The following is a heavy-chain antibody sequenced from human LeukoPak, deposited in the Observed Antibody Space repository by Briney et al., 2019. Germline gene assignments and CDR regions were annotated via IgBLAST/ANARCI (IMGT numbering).Heavy chain of an antibody. CDR1: GGSISSYY. J-gene: IGHJ6*03. CDR2: IYYSGST. V-gene: IGHV4-59*12. Sequence: SETLSLTCTVSGGSISSYYWSWIRQPPGEGLEWIGYIYYSGSTNYNPSLKSRVTISVDTSKNQFSLKLSSVTAADTAVYYCARDFRSGSSHYYYYMDVWGKGTTVTISS. D-gene: IGHD3-10*01. CDR3: ARDFRSGSSHYYYYMDV.